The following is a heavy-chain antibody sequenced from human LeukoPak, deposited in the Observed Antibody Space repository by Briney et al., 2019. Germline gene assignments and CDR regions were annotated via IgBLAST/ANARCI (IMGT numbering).Heavy chain of an antibody. CDR1: GGTFSSYA. J-gene: IGHJ5*02. CDR2: IIPIFGTA. V-gene: IGHV1-69*05. D-gene: IGHD3-10*01. Sequence: SVKVSCKASGGTFSSYAISWVRQAPGQGLEWMGGIIPIFGTANYAQKFQGRVTITTDESTSTAYMELSSLRSEDTAVYYCARGGFGDLLYDWFDPWGQGTLVTVSS. CDR3: ARGGFGDLLYDWFDP.